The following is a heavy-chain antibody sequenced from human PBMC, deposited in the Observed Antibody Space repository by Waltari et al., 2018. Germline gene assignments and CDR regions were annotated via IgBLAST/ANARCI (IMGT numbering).Heavy chain of an antibody. J-gene: IGHJ4*02. Sequence: QLQLQESGPGLVKPSGTLSLTCAVSGDSMSSTDWWSWVRQSPEKGLEWIGQVQRSGRTNYNPTFAIRVTISIDTSTNQFSLKVTSAIAADTAMYFCARDRGRGIYLDSWGQGTLVTVSP. V-gene: IGHV4-4*02. CDR2: VQRSGRT. CDR1: GDSMSSTDW. D-gene: IGHD2-15*01. CDR3: ARDRGRGIYLDS.